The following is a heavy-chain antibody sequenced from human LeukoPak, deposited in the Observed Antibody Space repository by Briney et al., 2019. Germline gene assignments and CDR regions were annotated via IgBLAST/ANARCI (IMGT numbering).Heavy chain of an antibody. D-gene: IGHD6-19*01. CDR3: ARDLLSRIAVASFSTFDP. Sequence: ASVKVSCKASGYTFTSYGISWVRQAPGQGLEWMGWISAYNGNTNYAQKLQGRVTMTTDTSTSTAYMELRSLRSDDPAVYYCARDLLSRIAVASFSTFDPWGQGTLVTVSS. CDR2: ISAYNGNT. CDR1: GYTFTSYG. V-gene: IGHV1-18*01. J-gene: IGHJ5*02.